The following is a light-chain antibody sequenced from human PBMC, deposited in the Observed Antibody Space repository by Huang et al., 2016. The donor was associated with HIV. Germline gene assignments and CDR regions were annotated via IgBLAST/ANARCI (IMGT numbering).Light chain of an antibody. V-gene: IGKV2D-29*02. CDR2: EVS. Sequence: DIVMTQTPLSLSVTPGQPASLSCKCIHGLLHSAGETYLYWYLHKPGQSPQLLIYEVSNRFSGVPDRFSGSGSGTDFTLRISRVEAEDVGVYYCMQRTQRPLTFGGGTKVEIK. CDR3: MQRTQRPLT. CDR1: HGLLHSAGETY. J-gene: IGKJ4*01.